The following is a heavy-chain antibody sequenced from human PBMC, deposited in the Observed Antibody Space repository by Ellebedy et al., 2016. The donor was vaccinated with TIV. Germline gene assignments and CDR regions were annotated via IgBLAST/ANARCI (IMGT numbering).Heavy chain of an antibody. V-gene: IGHV3-7*04. CDR3: ARDKESGSYYGSTFDI. J-gene: IGHJ3*02. D-gene: IGHD1-26*01. CDR2: IKHDGSEK. CDR1: GFTFSNYW. Sequence: GGSLRLXXAASGFTFSNYWMSWVRQAPGKGLEWVANIKHDGSEKCSVDSLRGRFTISRDNAKNSLYLQLDGLRAEDTAVYYCARDKESGSYYGSTFDIWGRGTLVTVSP.